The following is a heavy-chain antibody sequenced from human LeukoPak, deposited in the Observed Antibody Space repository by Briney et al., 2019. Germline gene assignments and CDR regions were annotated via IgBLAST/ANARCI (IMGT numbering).Heavy chain of an antibody. Sequence: GASVKVSCKASGGTFSSYAISWVRQAPGQGLEWMGRIIPILGIANYAQKFQGRVTITADKSTSTAYMELSSLRSEDTAVYYCARASPKTIFGVVTTYYFDYWGQGTLVTVSS. CDR1: GGTFSSYA. J-gene: IGHJ4*02. CDR3: ARASPKTIFGVVTTYYFDY. V-gene: IGHV1-69*04. CDR2: IIPILGIA. D-gene: IGHD3-3*01.